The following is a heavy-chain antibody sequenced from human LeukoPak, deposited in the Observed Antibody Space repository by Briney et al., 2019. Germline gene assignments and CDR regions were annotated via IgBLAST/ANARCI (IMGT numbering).Heavy chain of an antibody. J-gene: IGHJ4*02. Sequence: SETLSLTCTVSGYSISSGYYWGWIRQPPGKGLEGIEIIYHSGSTYYRPSLKSRVTISVHTSKNQFSLKLSSVTAADTAVYYCARRIQLWQPEFDYWGQGTLVTVSS. CDR2: IYHSGST. V-gene: IGHV4-38-2*02. CDR1: GYSISSGYY. D-gene: IGHD5-18*01. CDR3: ARRIQLWQPEFDY.